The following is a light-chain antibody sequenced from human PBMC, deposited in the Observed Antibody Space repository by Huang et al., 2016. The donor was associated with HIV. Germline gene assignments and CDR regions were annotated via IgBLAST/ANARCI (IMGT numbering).Light chain of an antibody. CDR1: QSVSSD. J-gene: IGKJ2*01. Sequence: EIVMTQSPGTLSVSPGERATLSCRASQSVSSDLAWYQQKPGQAPRLVIYDASTRATGIPARFSGSGSGTEFTLTISSLQSEDFAVYYGQQYNDWPPNTFGQGTKLEIK. CDR2: DAS. V-gene: IGKV3-15*01. CDR3: QQYNDWPPNT.